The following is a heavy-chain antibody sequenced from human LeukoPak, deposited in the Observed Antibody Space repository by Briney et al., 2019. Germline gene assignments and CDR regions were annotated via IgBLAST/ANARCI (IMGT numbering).Heavy chain of an antibody. CDR1: GFTSSSYW. Sequence: GGSLRLSCAASGFTSSSYWMSWARQAPGKGLEWVANIKQDGSEKYYVDSVKGRFTISRDNAKNSLYLQMNSLRAEDTAVYYCARDRGSSGWYEFDYWGQGTLVTVSS. D-gene: IGHD6-19*01. CDR2: IKQDGSEK. J-gene: IGHJ4*02. CDR3: ARDRGSSGWYEFDY. V-gene: IGHV3-7*01.